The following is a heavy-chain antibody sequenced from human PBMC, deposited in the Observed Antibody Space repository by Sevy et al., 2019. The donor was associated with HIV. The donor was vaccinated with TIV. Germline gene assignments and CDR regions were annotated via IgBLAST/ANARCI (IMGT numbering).Heavy chain of an antibody. Sequence: GGSPRLSCAASGFTFSSYEMNWVRQAPGKGLEWVSYISSSGSTIYYADSVKGRFTISRDNAKNSLYLQMNSLRAEDTAVYYCARDLYDSTSLDLWGRGTLVTVSS. V-gene: IGHV3-48*03. CDR1: GFTFSSYE. J-gene: IGHJ2*01. D-gene: IGHD3-22*01. CDR3: ARDLYDSTSLDL. CDR2: ISSSGSTI.